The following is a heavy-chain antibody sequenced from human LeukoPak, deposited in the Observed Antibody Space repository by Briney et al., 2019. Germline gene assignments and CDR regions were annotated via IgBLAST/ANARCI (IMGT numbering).Heavy chain of an antibody. V-gene: IGHV3-30*03. CDR2: ISHGGTTK. J-gene: IGHJ4*02. Sequence: GGSLRLSCAASGFTFSNHGMNWVRQAPGKGLEWVAVISHGGTTKYYADSVKGRFTISRDNSKNTLHLQMNSLGAEDTAVYYCARQGDTGSWYFDYWGQGTLVTVSS. CDR1: GFTFSNHG. CDR3: ARQGDTGSWYFDY. D-gene: IGHD2-21*02.